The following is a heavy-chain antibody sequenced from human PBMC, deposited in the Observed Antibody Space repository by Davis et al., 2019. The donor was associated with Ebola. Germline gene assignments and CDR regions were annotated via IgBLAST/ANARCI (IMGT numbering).Heavy chain of an antibody. J-gene: IGHJ6*02. CDR2: ISAYNGNT. CDR1: GYTFTSYG. CDR3: ASPLSHSSSWKRGKDYYGMDV. Sequence: ASVKVSCKASGYTFTSYGISWVRQAPGQGLEWMGWISAYNGNTNYAQKLQGRVTMTTDTSTSTAYMELRSLRSDDTAVYYCASPLSHSSSWKRGKDYYGMDVWGQGTTVTVSS. D-gene: IGHD6-13*01. V-gene: IGHV1-18*01.